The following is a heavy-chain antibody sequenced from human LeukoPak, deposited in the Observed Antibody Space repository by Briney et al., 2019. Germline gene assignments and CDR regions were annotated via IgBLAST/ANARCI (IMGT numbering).Heavy chain of an antibody. CDR3: ARRRYYDGSGYLE. V-gene: IGHV4-39*01. CDR2: IYYSGRT. CDR1: GDSVSRSNSY. D-gene: IGHD3-22*01. J-gene: IGHJ1*01. Sequence: TSETLSLTCSVSGDSVSRSNSYWDWIRQPPGKGLAWIGTIYYSGRTYYSPSLKSRVTMSVDPSNNQFSLNLRSVTAADTALYYCARRRYYDGSGYLEWGQGTLLSVSS.